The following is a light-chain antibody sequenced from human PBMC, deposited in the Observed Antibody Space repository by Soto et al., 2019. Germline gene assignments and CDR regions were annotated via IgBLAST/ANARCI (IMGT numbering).Light chain of an antibody. CDR3: NSYGSTSTRYV. J-gene: IGLJ1*01. CDR2: EVS. CDR1: SSDVGGYNY. Sequence: QSALTQPASVSGSPGQSITISCTGTSSDVGGYNYVSWYQQHPGKAPKLMIYEVSNRPSGVSNRFSGSKSGNTASLTISGLQAEAEADYFCNSYGSTSTRYVFGTGTKVTVL. V-gene: IGLV2-14*01.